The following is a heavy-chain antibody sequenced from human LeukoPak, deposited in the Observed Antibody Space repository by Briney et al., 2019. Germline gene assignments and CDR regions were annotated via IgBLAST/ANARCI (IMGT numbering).Heavy chain of an antibody. Sequence: GASVKVSCKASGGTFSSYAISRARQAPGQGLEWMGGIIPIFGTANYAQKFQGRVTITADESTSTAYMELSSLRSEDTAVYYCARFYDFWSGYHYFDYWGQGTLVTVSS. V-gene: IGHV1-69*13. J-gene: IGHJ4*02. CDR1: GGTFSSYA. CDR2: IIPIFGTA. D-gene: IGHD3-3*01. CDR3: ARFYDFWSGYHYFDY.